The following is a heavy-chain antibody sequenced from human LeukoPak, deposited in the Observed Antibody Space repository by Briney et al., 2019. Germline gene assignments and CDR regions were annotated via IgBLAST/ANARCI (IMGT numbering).Heavy chain of an antibody. V-gene: IGHV3-30-3*01. Sequence: GGSLRLSCAASGFTFSSYAMHWVRQAPGKGLEWVAVISYDGSNKYYADSVKGRFTISRDNSKNTLYLQMNSLRAEDTAVYYCARDGYCSSTSCLDYWGQGTLVTVSS. D-gene: IGHD2-2*03. CDR2: ISYDGSNK. J-gene: IGHJ4*02. CDR1: GFTFSSYA. CDR3: ARDGYCSSTSCLDY.